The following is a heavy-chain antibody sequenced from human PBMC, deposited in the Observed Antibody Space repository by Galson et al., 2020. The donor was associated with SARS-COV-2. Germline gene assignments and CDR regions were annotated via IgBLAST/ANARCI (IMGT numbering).Heavy chain of an antibody. CDR2: IYYSGST. V-gene: IGHV4-39*01. J-gene: IGHJ4*02. CDR1: GGSISSSSYY. Sequence: SETLSLTCTVSGGSISSSSYYWGWIRQPPGKGLEWIGSIYYSGSTYYNPSLKSRVTISVDTSKNQFSLKLSSVTAADTAVYYCARQTDYYDSSGPTWYFDYWGQGTLVTVSS. D-gene: IGHD3-22*01. CDR3: ARQTDYYDSSGPTWYFDY.